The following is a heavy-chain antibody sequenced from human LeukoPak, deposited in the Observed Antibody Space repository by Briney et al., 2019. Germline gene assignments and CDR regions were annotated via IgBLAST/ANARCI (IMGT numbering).Heavy chain of an antibody. CDR3: AKVTSDCSTISCFLPYAFDF. V-gene: IGHV3-23*01. CDR1: GFTFNISA. D-gene: IGHD2-2*01. CDR2: ISASGSGT. Sequence: PGGSLRLSCGASGFTFNISAINWVRQAPGKGLEWVSSISASGSGTFYADSVKGRFAISRDNSRNTVFLLMNTLRAEDTAIYYCAKVTSDCSTISCFLPYAFDFWGQGTMVTVSS. J-gene: IGHJ3*01.